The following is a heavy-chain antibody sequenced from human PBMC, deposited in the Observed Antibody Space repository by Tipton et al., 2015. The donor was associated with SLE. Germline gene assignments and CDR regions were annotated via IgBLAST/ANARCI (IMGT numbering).Heavy chain of an antibody. D-gene: IGHD2-15*01. V-gene: IGHV1-18*01. J-gene: IGHJ4*02. CDR1: GYTFTSYG. CDR2: ISAYNGNT. CDR3: ARASYCSGGSCYPHYFDY. Sequence: QSGPEVKKPGASVKVSCKASGYTFTSYGISWVRQAPGQGLEWMGWISAYNGNTNYAQKLQGRVTMTTDTSTSTAYMELSSLRSDDTAVYYCARASYCSGGSCYPHYFDYWGQGTLVTVSS.